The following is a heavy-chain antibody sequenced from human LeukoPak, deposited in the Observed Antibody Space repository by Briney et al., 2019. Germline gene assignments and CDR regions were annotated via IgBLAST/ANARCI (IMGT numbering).Heavy chain of an antibody. V-gene: IGHV4-39*07. Sequence: PSETLSLTCTVSGGSISSSSYYWGWIRQPPGKGLEWIGSIYYSGSTYYNPSLKSRVTISVDKSKNQFSLKLSSVTAADTAVYYCARGTATPLVYWGQGTLVTVSS. CDR2: IYYSGST. CDR3: ARGTATPLVY. J-gene: IGHJ4*02. D-gene: IGHD2-2*01. CDR1: GGSISSSSYY.